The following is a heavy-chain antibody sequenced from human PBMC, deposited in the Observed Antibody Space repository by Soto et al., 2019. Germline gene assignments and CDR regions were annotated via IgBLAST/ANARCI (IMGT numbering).Heavy chain of an antibody. CDR1: GFTFSNYV. Sequence: GGALRLSCAASGFTFSNYVMHWVRQAPGKGLEWVAVIWYDASNKYYADSVKGRFTISRDNSKNTLYLQMNSLRAEDTAVYFCATLSDAFDIWGQGTMVTVSS. CDR3: ATLSDAFDI. V-gene: IGHV3-33*01. J-gene: IGHJ3*02. CDR2: IWYDASNK.